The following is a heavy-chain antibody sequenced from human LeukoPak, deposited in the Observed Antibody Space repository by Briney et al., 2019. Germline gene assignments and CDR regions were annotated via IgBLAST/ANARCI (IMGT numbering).Heavy chain of an antibody. J-gene: IGHJ4*02. CDR1: GFTFSNYA. D-gene: IGHD5-24*01. Sequence: GRSLRLSCAASGFTFSNYAMHWVRQAPGKGLEWVALMSFDGSHQYHADSVKGRFTIPRDNSKNTLYLQMNSLRAEDTAVYYCAKASERDGYNYDTYYFDYWGQGTLVTVSS. CDR3: AKASERDGYNYDTYYFDY. CDR2: MSFDGSHQ. V-gene: IGHV3-30*07.